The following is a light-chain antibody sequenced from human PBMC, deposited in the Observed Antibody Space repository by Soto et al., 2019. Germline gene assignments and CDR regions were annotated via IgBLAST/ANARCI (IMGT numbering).Light chain of an antibody. Sequence: DIQMTQSPSSLSASVGDRVIITCRASQGIGNGLAWYQKKTGEAPKRLIYAAYILQSGVPSTFSGRGSGTEFTLAITALQPVDFATYYCLQHNSYPYTFGQGTELEI. J-gene: IGKJ2*01. CDR1: QGIGNG. CDR2: AAY. CDR3: LQHNSYPYT. V-gene: IGKV1-17*01.